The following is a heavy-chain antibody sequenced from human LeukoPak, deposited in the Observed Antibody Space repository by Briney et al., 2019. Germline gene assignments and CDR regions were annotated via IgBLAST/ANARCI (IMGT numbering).Heavy chain of an antibody. CDR2: INPNSGGT. J-gene: IGHJ4*02. CDR3: ASRPDVGATADY. D-gene: IGHD1-26*01. V-gene: IGHV1-2*02. Sequence: ASVKVSCKASGYTFTGYYIHWVRQAPGQGLEWMGWINPNSGGTNYAQKFQGRVTMTRDTSISTAYMELSRLTSDDTAVYYCASRPDVGATADYWGQGTLVTVSS. CDR1: GYTFTGYY.